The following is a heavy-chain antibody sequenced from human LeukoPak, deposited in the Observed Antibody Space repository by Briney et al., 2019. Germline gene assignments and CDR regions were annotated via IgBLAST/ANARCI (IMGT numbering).Heavy chain of an antibody. CDR3: ARVRIAAAGKYYFDY. Sequence: ASVNVSCTASRYTLTGYYMHSVRQAPGQGLEWMGWINPNSGGTNYAQKLQGRVTMTRDTSISTAYMELSRLRSDDTAVYYCARVRIAAAGKYYFDYWGQGTLVTVSS. D-gene: IGHD6-13*01. CDR2: INPNSGGT. V-gene: IGHV1-2*02. J-gene: IGHJ4*02. CDR1: RYTLTGYY.